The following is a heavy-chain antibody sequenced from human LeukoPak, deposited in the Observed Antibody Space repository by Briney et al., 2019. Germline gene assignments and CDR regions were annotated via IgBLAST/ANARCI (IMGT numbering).Heavy chain of an antibody. Sequence: GGSLRLSCVASGFTYRRYSMNWVRQAPGKGLEWVSIISGSGDSTYYADSVKGRFTISRDNSKNTLYLQMNSLRADDTAVYYCAKESGYDVDFDYWGQGTLVTVSS. CDR2: ISGSGDST. D-gene: IGHD5-12*01. CDR3: AKESGYDVDFDY. V-gene: IGHV3-23*01. J-gene: IGHJ4*02. CDR1: GFTYRRYS.